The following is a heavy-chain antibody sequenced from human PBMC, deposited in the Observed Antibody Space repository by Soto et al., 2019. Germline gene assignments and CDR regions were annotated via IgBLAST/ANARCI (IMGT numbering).Heavy chain of an antibody. CDR2: IKQDGSEK. CDR1: GFSFSDYW. V-gene: IGHV3-7*05. Sequence: VQLVESGGGWVQPGGSLRVSCETSGFSFSDYWMSWVRQAPGKGMEWVANIKQDGSEKNYVDSVKGRFTISRDNAKSSVYLQMNSLRGEDTAVYHCAAGRWMVRYWGLGTLVTVSS. D-gene: IGHD5-18*01. CDR3: AAGRWMVRY. J-gene: IGHJ4*02.